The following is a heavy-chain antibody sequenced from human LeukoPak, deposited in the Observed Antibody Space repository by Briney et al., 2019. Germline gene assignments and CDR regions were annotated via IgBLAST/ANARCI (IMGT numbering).Heavy chain of an antibody. CDR1: GFTFSSYW. D-gene: IGHD1-1*01. J-gene: IGHJ4*02. CDR2: INTDGSST. CDR3: AKGIKWNDVFDAADYFDY. Sequence: PGGSLRLSCAASGFTFSSYWMHWVRQAPGKGLVWVSRINTDGSSTSYADSVKGRFTISRDNAKNTLYLQMNSLRAEDTAVYYCAKGIKWNDVFDAADYFDYWGQGTLVTVSS. V-gene: IGHV3-74*01.